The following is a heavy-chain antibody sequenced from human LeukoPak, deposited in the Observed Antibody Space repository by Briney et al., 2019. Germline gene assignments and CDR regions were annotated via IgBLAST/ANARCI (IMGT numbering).Heavy chain of an antibody. J-gene: IGHJ4*02. V-gene: IGHV4-59*01. CDR3: ARELDLWFGELF. CDR1: GGSISSYY. CDR2: IYYSGST. D-gene: IGHD3-10*01. Sequence: SETLSLTCTVSGGSISSYYWSWIRQPPGKGLEWIGYIYYSGSTNYNPPLKSRVTISEDTSKNQFSLKLSSVTAADTAVYYCARELDLWFGELFWGQGTLVTVSS.